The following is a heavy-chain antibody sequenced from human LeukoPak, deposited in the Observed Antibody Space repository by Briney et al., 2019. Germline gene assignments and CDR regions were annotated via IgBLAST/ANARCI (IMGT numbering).Heavy chain of an antibody. CDR2: IRSDGSDA. J-gene: IGHJ4*02. V-gene: IGHV3-74*01. CDR1: GFPFSDTW. D-gene: IGHD3-10*01. CDR3: ARDWFHTIDY. Sequence: GGSLRLSCAASGFPFSDTWMHWVRQVPGKGLVWVSRIRSDGSDARYAESVKGRFTISRDNAKNTLYLQMNSLRGEDTAVYYCARDWFHTIDYWGQGTLVTVSS.